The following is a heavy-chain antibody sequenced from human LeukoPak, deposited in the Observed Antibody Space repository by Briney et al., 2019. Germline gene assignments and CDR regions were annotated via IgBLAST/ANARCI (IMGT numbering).Heavy chain of an antibody. J-gene: IGHJ5*02. D-gene: IGHD3-10*01. Sequence: PGGSLRLSCAASGFTFSSYAMSWVRQAPGKGLEWVSAISGSGGSIYYADSVKGRFTISRDNSKNTLYLQMNSLRAEDTAVYYCAKELGQLLWFGELSTLDNWFDPWGQGTLVTVSS. CDR3: AKELGQLLWFGELSTLDNWFDP. CDR2: ISGSGGSI. V-gene: IGHV3-23*01. CDR1: GFTFSSYA.